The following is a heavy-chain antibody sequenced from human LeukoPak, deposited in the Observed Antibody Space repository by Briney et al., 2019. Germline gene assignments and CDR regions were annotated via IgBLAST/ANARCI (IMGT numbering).Heavy chain of an antibody. J-gene: IGHJ3*02. CDR1: GFTVSSNY. V-gene: IGHV3-53*01. CDR2: IYSGGST. D-gene: IGHD3-22*01. Sequence: GGSLRLSCAASGFTVSSNYMSWVRQAPGKGLEWVSVIYSGGSTYYADSVKGRFTISRDNSKNTLYLQMNSLRAEDTAVYYCARDSSGSDAFDIWGQGTMVTVSS. CDR3: ARDSSGSDAFDI.